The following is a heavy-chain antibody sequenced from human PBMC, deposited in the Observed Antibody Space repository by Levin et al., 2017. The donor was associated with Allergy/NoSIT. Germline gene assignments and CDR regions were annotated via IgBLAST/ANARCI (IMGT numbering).Heavy chain of an antibody. Sequence: SQTLSLTCTVFGCSIVVFFFSWLRQPPGQGLEWLWYVFHTGTTYYSPSLTRRVTISLFPSKNQFSLKLTSVTAADTAVYYCARDNYFDSSGYYRLDSWGQGTLVTFSS. CDR1: GCSIVVFF. CDR2: VFHTGTT. CDR3: ARDNYFDSSGYYRLDS. J-gene: IGHJ4*02. V-gene: IGHV4-59*01. D-gene: IGHD3-22*01.